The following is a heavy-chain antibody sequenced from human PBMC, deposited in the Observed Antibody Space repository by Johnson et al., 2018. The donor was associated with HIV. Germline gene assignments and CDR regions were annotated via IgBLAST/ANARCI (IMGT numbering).Heavy chain of an antibody. Sequence: VQLVESGGGLVQPGRSLRLSCAASGFTFDDYAMHWVRQAPGKGLEWVSGISWNSGSIGYADSVTGRFTISRDNAKTSLYLQMNSLRAEDTAVYYCARSVHDYGDYLWGRDAFDIWGQGTMVTVSS. CDR1: GFTFDDYA. CDR2: ISWNSGSI. J-gene: IGHJ3*02. V-gene: IGHV3-9*01. D-gene: IGHD4-17*01. CDR3: ARSVHDYGDYLWGRDAFDI.